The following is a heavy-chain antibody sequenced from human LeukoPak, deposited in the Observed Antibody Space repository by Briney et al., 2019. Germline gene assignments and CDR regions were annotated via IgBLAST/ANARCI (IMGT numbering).Heavy chain of an antibody. CDR3: VRAPDY. Sequence: PSETLSLTCTVSGDFISTGSYYWGWIRQPPGKGLEWIGSMYYSGTTYYTPSLKSRVTISVDRSKNQFSLKLSSMTAADTAVYYCVRAPDYWGQGTLVTVSS. V-gene: IGHV4-39*07. CDR2: MYYSGTT. J-gene: IGHJ4*02. CDR1: GDFISTGSYY.